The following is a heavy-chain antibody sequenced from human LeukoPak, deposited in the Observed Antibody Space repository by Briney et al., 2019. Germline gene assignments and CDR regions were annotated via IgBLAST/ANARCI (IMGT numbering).Heavy chain of an antibody. CDR2: ISYDGSNK. Sequence: GRSLRLSCAASGFTFSSYAMHWVRQAPGKGLEWVAVISYDGSNKYYADSVKGRFTISRDNSKNTLYLQMNSLRAEDTAVYYCARSVAGHFDYWGRGTLVTVSS. D-gene: IGHD6-19*01. V-gene: IGHV3-30-3*01. J-gene: IGHJ4*02. CDR1: GFTFSSYA. CDR3: ARSVAGHFDY.